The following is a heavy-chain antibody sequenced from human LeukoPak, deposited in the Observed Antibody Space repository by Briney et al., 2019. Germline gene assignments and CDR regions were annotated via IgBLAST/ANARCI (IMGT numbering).Heavy chain of an antibody. D-gene: IGHD3-9*01. J-gene: IGHJ4*02. CDR3: ARENPTLTGYYKDY. CDR1: GGSFRGYY. Sequence: SETLSLTCAVYGGSFRGYYWSWIRQPPGKGLEWIGEINHSGSTNYNPSLKGRFTISVDTSKNQFSLKLSSVTAADTAVYYCARENPTLTGYYKDYWGQGTLVTVSS. CDR2: INHSGST. V-gene: IGHV4-34*01.